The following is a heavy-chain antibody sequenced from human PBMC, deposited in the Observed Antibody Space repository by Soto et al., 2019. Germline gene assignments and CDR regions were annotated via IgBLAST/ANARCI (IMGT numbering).Heavy chain of an antibody. CDR2: SNPNGGST. V-gene: IGHV1-46*01. J-gene: IGHJ4*02. Sequence: QVQLVQSGAEVKKPGASVKVSCKASGYTFIHYYIHWVRQAPGQGLEWMAISNPNGGSTNYAQKFRGRVTVTSDTSTTTGSMELNSLGADDTAVYFCARSLLQGDFWGQGTLVTVSA. CDR1: GYTFIHYY. CDR3: ARSLLQGDF. D-gene: IGHD2-21*01.